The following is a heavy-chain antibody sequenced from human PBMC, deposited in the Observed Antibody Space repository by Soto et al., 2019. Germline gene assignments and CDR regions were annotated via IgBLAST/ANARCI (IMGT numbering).Heavy chain of an antibody. V-gene: IGHV3-30*04. CDR3: ARDPTTTWELFDY. D-gene: IGHD3-10*01. Sequence: GGSLRLSCAASGFTFSSYAMHWVRQAPGKGLEWVAVISYDGSNKYYADSVKGRFTISRDNSKNTLYLQMNSLRAEDTAVYYCARDPTTTWELFDYWGQGTLVTVSS. J-gene: IGHJ4*02. CDR2: ISYDGSNK. CDR1: GFTFSSYA.